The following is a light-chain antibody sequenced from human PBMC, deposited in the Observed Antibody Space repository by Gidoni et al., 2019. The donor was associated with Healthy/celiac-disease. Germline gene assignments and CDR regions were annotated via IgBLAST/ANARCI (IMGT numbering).Light chain of an antibody. CDR1: QSISSW. CDR3: QQYNSYSPLT. CDR2: DAS. J-gene: IGKJ4*01. Sequence: DIQMTQSPSTLSAFVGDRVTITCRASQSISSWLAWYQQKPGKAPKLLIYDASSLESGVPSGFSGSGSGTEFTLTISSLQPDDFATYYCQQYNSYSPLTFXGXTKVEIK. V-gene: IGKV1-5*01.